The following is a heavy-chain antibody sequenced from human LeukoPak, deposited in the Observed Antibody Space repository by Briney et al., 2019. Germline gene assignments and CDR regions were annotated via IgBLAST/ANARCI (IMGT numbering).Heavy chain of an antibody. CDR1: GGSISSYY. D-gene: IGHD1/OR15-1a*01. CDR3: ARQRVNKWNNLWSFDY. V-gene: IGHV4-59*08. Sequence: SETLSLTCTVSGGSISSYYWSWIRQPPGKGLEWIGYIYYTGSTNYNPSLKSRATISLDTSKNQFSLKLSSMTAADTAVYYCARQRVNKWNNLWSFDYWGQGTLVTVSS. J-gene: IGHJ4*02. CDR2: IYYTGST.